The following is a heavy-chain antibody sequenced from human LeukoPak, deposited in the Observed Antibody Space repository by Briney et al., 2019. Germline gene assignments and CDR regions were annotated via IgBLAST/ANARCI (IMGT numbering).Heavy chain of an antibody. CDR2: ISYDGSNK. CDR3: ASLTVGATGLDY. D-gene: IGHD1-26*01. V-gene: IGHV3-30*04. J-gene: IGHJ4*02. CDR1: GFTFSSYA. Sequence: GGSLRLSCAASGFTFSSYAMHWVRQAPGKGLEWVAVISYDGSNKYYADSVKGRFTISRDNSKNTLYLQMNSLRAEDTAVYYCASLTVGATGLDYWGQGTLVTVSS.